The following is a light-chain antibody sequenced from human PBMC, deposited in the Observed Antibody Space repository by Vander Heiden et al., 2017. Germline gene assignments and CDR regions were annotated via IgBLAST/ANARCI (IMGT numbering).Light chain of an antibody. CDR3: QQDNNWPLT. CDR1: QSVSSN. CDR2: GAS. V-gene: IGKV3-15*01. J-gene: IGKJ5*01. Sequence: EIVMTQSPATLSVSPGERATLSCRASQSVSSNLAWYQQKPGQAPRLLIYGASTSATGIPARFSGSGSGTEFTLTISSLQSEDFAVYYCQQDNNWPLTFGQGTRLEIK.